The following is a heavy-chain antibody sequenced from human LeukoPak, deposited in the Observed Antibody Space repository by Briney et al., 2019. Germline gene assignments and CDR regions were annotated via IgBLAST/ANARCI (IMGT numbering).Heavy chain of an antibody. J-gene: IGHJ3*02. V-gene: IGHV1-2*02. Sequence: NPNSGGTNYAQKFQGRVTMTRDTSISTAYMELSRLRSDDTAVYYCARGDIAVDPSGAFDIWGQGTMVTVSS. CDR3: ARGDIAVDPSGAFDI. CDR2: NPNSGGT. D-gene: IGHD6-19*01.